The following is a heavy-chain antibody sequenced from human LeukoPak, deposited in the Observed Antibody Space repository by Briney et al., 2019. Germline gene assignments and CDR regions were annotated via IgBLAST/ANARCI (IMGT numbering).Heavy chain of an antibody. D-gene: IGHD5-12*01. CDR2: ISYDGSNK. CDR3: ARDGREYSGYDKYYYYYYYMDV. J-gene: IGHJ6*03. Sequence: PGGSLRLSCAASGFTFSSYAMHWVRQAPGKGLEWVALISYDGSNKYYADSVKGRFTISRDNSKNTLYLQMNSLRAEDTAVYYCARDGREYSGYDKYYYYYYYMDVWGKGTTVTVSS. V-gene: IGHV3-30*04. CDR1: GFTFSSYA.